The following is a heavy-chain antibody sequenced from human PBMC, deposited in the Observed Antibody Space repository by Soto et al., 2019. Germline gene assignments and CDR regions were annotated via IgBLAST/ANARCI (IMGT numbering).Heavy chain of an antibody. CDR1: GYTFTSYG. CDR2: ISAYNGNT. CDR3: ARDGSSGYGESYYYYYGMDV. Sequence: ASVKVSCKASGYTFTSYGISWVRQAPGQGLEWMGWISAYNGNTNYAQKLQGRVTMTTDTSTSTAYMELRSLRSDDTAVYYCARDGSSGYGESYYYYYGMDVWGQGTTVTVSS. V-gene: IGHV1-18*01. D-gene: IGHD3-22*01. J-gene: IGHJ6*02.